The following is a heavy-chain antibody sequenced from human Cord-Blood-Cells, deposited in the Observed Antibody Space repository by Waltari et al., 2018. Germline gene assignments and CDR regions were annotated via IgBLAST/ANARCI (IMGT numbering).Heavy chain of an antibody. D-gene: IGHD6-6*01. CDR1: GGSFSGYY. CDR2: INHSGST. V-gene: IGHV4-34*01. J-gene: IGHJ5*02. Sequence: QVQLQQWGAGLLKPSETLSLTCAVYGGSFSGYYWSWIRQPPGKGLEWIGEINHSGSTNYNPSLKSRVTISVDTSKNQFSRKLSSVTAADTAVYYCARVFIAARPDWFDPWGQGTLVTVSS. CDR3: ARVFIAARPDWFDP.